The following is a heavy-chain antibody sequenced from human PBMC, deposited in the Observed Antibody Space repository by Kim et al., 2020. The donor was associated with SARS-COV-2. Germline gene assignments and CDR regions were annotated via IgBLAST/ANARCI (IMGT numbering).Heavy chain of an antibody. J-gene: IGHJ4*02. D-gene: IGHD2-21*01. Sequence: TNYADSVKGRFTISRGSAKNTLDMQLNSLGVDDTAVYYCAGGGGAGLPYGGRGTLVTVSS. V-gene: IGHV3-74*01. CDR3: AGGGGAGLPY. CDR2: T.